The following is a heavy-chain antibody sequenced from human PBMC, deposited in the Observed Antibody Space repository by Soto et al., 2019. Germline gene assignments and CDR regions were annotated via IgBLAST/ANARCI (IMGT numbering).Heavy chain of an antibody. CDR1: GFTFSNAW. D-gene: IGHD3-22*01. CDR2: IKSKTHGGTT. CDR3: TTDKYYDGKGYYYVFVY. Sequence: GGSLRLSCADSGFTFSNAWMNWVRQAQGKGLEWVGRIKSKTHGGTTDYAAPVKGRFTISRDDSKNTLYLQMNSLKTEDTAVYYCTTDKYYDGKGYYYVFVYWGQGTLVTVSS. V-gene: IGHV3-15*07. J-gene: IGHJ4*02.